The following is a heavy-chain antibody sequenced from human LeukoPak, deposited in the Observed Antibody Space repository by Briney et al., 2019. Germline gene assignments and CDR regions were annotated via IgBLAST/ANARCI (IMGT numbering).Heavy chain of an antibody. V-gene: IGHV3-21*01. CDR1: GFTFSRYS. Sequence: TGGPLRLSCTASGFTFSRYSMNCIRQAPGKGLEWVSSISSSSNYIYYADSVKGRFTISRDNAKNSLYLQMNSLRTEDTAVYYCARAPTSEQQLQFDYWGQGTLVTVSS. CDR3: ARAPTSEQQLQFDY. D-gene: IGHD6-13*01. CDR2: ISSSSNYI. J-gene: IGHJ4*02.